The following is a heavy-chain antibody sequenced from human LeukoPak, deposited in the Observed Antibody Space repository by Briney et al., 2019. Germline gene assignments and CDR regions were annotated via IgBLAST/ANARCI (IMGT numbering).Heavy chain of an antibody. CDR2: IYNSGST. Sequence: SETLSLTCTVSGGSITSGDYYWSWIRQPPGKGLEWLGYIYNSGSTYYNPSLKSRVTISVDTSKKQFSLKLSSVTAADTAVYYCARGRLVAVVVAATRRAEYFQHWGQGTLVTVSS. CDR1: GGSITSGDYY. D-gene: IGHD2-15*01. J-gene: IGHJ1*01. CDR3: ARGRLVAVVVAATRRAEYFQH. V-gene: IGHV4-30-4*01.